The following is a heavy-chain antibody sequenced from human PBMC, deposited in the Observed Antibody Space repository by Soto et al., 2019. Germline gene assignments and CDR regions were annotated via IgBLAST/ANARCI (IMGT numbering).Heavy chain of an antibody. CDR1: GFAFSGYY. CDR2: ISTTGSST. Sequence: GGSLRHSCAASGFAFSGYYMSWLRQPPGKGLEWVSYISTTGSSTDYADSVKGRFTISRDNAKNSLYLQMSSLRADDTAVYYCARRRCSGDSCYLDYWGQRTQVTVSS. D-gene: IGHD2-15*01. J-gene: IGHJ4*02. V-gene: IGHV3-11*01. CDR3: ARRRCSGDSCYLDY.